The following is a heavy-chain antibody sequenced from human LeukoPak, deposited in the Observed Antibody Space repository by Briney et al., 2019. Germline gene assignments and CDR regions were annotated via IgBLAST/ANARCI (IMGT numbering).Heavy chain of an antibody. V-gene: IGHV3-48*04. J-gene: IGHJ4*01. CDR3: ARDAGYSSSSNSFDY. D-gene: IGHD6-13*01. CDR2: ISSSGSSI. Sequence: GGSLRLSCAASGFTFSNYSMNWVRQAPGEGLEWVSCISSSGSSIYYADSVKGRFTISRDNAKNSMYLQMNSLRAEDPSVYFCARDAGYSSSSNSFDYWG. CDR1: GFTFSNYS.